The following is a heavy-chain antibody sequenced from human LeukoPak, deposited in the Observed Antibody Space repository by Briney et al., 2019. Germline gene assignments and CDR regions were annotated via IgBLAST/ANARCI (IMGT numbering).Heavy chain of an antibody. J-gene: IGHJ4*02. CDR1: GGSFSGYY. V-gene: IGHV4-34*01. D-gene: IGHD5-18*01. CDR2: INHSGST. Sequence: SETLSLTCAVYGGSFSGYYWSWIRQPPGKGLEWIGEINHSGSTNYNPSLKSRVTISVDTSKNQFSLKLSSVTAADTAVYYCARVDVDTGFVFDYWGQGTLVTVSS. CDR3: ARVDVDTGFVFDY.